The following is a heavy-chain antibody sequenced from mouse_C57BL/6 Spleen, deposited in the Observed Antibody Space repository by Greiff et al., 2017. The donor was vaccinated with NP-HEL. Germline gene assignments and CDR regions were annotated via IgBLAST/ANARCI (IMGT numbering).Heavy chain of an antibody. V-gene: IGHV5-9-1*02. CDR3: TRDGGDYYGSAWFAY. J-gene: IGHJ3*01. D-gene: IGHD1-1*01. CDR2: ISSGGDYI. CDR1: GFTFSSYA. Sequence: EVKLMESGEGLVKPGGSLKLSCAASGFTFSSYAMSWVRQTPEKRLEWVAYISSGGDYIYYADTVKGRFTISRDNARNTLYLQMSSLKSEDTAMYYCTRDGGDYYGSAWFAYWGQGTLVTVSA.